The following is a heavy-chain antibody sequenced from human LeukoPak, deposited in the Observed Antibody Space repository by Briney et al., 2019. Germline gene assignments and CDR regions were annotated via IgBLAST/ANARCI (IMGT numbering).Heavy chain of an antibody. CDR1: GGSISSGGYY. CDR3: ARGHYYDSSGYPPVGAFDI. D-gene: IGHD3-22*01. V-gene: IGHV4-31*03. CDR2: IYYSGST. J-gene: IGHJ3*02. Sequence: PSETLSLTCTVSGGSISSGGYYWSWIRQHPGKGLEWIGYIYYSGSTYYNPSLKSRVTISEDTSKNQFSLKLSSVTAADTAVYYCARGHYYDSSGYPPVGAFDIWGQGTMVTVSS.